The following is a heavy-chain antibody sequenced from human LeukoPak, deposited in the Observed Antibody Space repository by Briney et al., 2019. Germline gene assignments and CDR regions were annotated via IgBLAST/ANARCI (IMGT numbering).Heavy chain of an antibody. D-gene: IGHD3-22*01. CDR1: GFTFSSYG. Sequence: GGSLRLFCAASGFTFSSYGMHWVRQAPGKGLEWVAVISYDGSNKYYADSVKGRFTISRDNSKNTLYLQMNSLRAEDTAVYYCARGPGPYYYDSSGYSVSYFDYWGQGTLVTVSS. CDR2: ISYDGSNK. V-gene: IGHV3-30*03. J-gene: IGHJ4*02. CDR3: ARGPGPYYYDSSGYSVSYFDY.